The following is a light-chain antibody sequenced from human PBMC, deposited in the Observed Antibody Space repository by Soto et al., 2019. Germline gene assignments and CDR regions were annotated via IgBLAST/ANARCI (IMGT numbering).Light chain of an antibody. CDR1: SSDVGTYDL. J-gene: IGLJ1*01. CDR3: SLYTSSTFYV. V-gene: IGLV2-14*02. CDR2: EVS. Sequence: QSALTQPASVSGSPGQSVTISCTGSSSDVGTYDLVSWYQQHPGKAPKLLIYEVSNRPSGVPDRFSGSKSGNTASLTISGLQAEDEADYYCSLYTSSTFYVFGTGTKLTVL.